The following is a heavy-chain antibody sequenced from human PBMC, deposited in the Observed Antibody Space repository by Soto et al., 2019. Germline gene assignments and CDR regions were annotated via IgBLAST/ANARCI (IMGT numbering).Heavy chain of an antibody. CDR2: ISGHNGNR. V-gene: IGHV1-18*01. J-gene: IGHJ4*02. CDR1: GYTFTSYN. Sequence: QVQLVQSGAEVKKPGASVKVYCKASGYTFTSYNIAWVRQAPGQGLEWMGWISGHNGNRKYALKLQGRVTLTTDTSTSTAYMDLRSLRSDDTAVYYCARDHGGGITFEWGQGTLVTVSS. D-gene: IGHD3-16*01. CDR3: ARDHGGGITFE.